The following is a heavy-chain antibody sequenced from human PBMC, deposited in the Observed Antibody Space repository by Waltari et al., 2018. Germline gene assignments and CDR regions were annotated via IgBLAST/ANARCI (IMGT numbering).Heavy chain of an antibody. CDR1: GFTFSNYA. CDR2: VSSDGSIT. V-gene: IGHV3-30*15. Sequence: QVQLVESGGGVVQPGRSLRLSCAASGFTFSNYAMQWVRQAPSKGLDWVAVVSSDGSITYYAESVKGRFTISRDNSKNTVYLQMSSLRAEDTGIYYCAREIGYSGALDYWGLGDLVTVSS. D-gene: IGHD2-15*01. J-gene: IGHJ4*02. CDR3: AREIGYSGALDY.